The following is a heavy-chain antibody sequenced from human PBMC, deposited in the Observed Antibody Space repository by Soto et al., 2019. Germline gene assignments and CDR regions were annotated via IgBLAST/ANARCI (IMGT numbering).Heavy chain of an antibody. J-gene: IGHJ4*02. CDR3: TATREGGEYGANSAFDY. Sequence: SVKVSCKASGFSFTSSSVQWVRQARGQRLEWIGWIVVGTGHTNYAQKFQERVTISTDMSTNTAYMEVNSLRFDDTAVYYFTATREGGEYGANSAFDYWGQGTLVTVSS. CDR1: GFSFTSSS. D-gene: IGHD4-17*01. V-gene: IGHV1-58*01. CDR2: IVVGTGHT.